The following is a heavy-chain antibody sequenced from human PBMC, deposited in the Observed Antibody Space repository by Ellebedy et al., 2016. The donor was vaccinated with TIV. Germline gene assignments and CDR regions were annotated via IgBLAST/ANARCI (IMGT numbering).Heavy chain of an antibody. CDR2: ISSSSTTI. V-gene: IGHV3-48*01. D-gene: IGHD5-18*01. CDR3: AREGFTWIHYFDY. J-gene: IGHJ4*02. CDR1: GFTFSSYS. Sequence: PGGSLRLSCAASGFTFSSYSMNWVRQAPGKGLEWVSYISSSSTTIYYADSVKGRFTISRDNAKNSLYLQMNSLRAEDTAVYYCAREGFTWIHYFDYWGQGTLVTVSS.